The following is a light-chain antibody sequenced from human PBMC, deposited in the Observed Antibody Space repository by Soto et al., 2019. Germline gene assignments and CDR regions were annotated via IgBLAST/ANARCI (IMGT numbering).Light chain of an antibody. CDR1: SSNIGAGYD. CDR3: QSYDSRSWV. J-gene: IGLJ3*02. V-gene: IGLV1-40*01. Sequence: QAVVTQPPSVSGAPGQRVTISCTGSSSNIGAGYDVHWYQQFPRTAPKLLIYDNNNRPSGVPDRFSGSKSGTSASLAITGLQAEDEADYYCQSYDSRSWVFGGGTKLTVL. CDR2: DNN.